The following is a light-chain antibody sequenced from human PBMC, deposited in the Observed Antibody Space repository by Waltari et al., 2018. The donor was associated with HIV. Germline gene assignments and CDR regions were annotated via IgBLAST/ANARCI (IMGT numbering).Light chain of an antibody. J-gene: IGKJ2*01. CDR1: QSISSTY. Sequence: EIVLTQSPGTLSLSPGERATLSCRASQSISSTYLAWYQQKPGQAPRLLIYGVSSRATGIPDRFSGSGSGTDFTLTISRLEPEDLAVYYCLQYGSSPRTFGQGTKLEIK. CDR2: GVS. V-gene: IGKV3-20*01. CDR3: LQYGSSPRT.